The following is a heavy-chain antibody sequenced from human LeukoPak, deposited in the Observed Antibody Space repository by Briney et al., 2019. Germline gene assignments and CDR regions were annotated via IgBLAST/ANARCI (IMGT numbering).Heavy chain of an antibody. CDR2: IRYDGSNK. D-gene: IGHD3-3*01. J-gene: IGHJ3*02. CDR1: GFTFSSYG. Sequence: GGSLRLSCAASGFTFSSYGMHWVRQAPGKGLEWVAFIRYDGSNKYYADSVKGRFTISRDNSKNTLYLQMNSLRAEDTAVYYCARDHTRFLAWSGDDAFDIWGQGTMVTVSS. V-gene: IGHV3-30*02. CDR3: ARDHTRFLAWSGDDAFDI.